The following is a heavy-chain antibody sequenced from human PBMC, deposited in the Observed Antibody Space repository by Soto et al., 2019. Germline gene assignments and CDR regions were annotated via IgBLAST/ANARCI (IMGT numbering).Heavy chain of an antibody. D-gene: IGHD6-6*01. V-gene: IGHV5-51*01. CDR2: IYRRDSYT. CDR1: GYSFTSYW. J-gene: IGHJ4*02. CDR3: ATGVAARHPYYFDY. Sequence: GESLTISCKGSGYSFTSYWIVWVLRMPGKGLECIGLIYRRDSYTIYSPSFQGQVTISSDKSISTAYLEWSSLKSSDTAMYYCATGVAARHPYYFDYWGQGTMVTVSS.